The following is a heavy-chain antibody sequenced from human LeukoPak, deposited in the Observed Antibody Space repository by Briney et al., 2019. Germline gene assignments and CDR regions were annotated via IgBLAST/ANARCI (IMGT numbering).Heavy chain of an antibody. CDR2: IYHSGST. V-gene: IGHV4-39*07. Sequence: SETLSLTCTVSGGSTSSSSYYWGWIRQPPGKGLEWIGSIYHSGSTYYNPSLKSRVTISVDTSKNQFSLKLSSVTAADTAVYYCARVLRYFDWLSGYFDLWGRGTLVTVSS. CDR1: GGSTSSSSYY. J-gene: IGHJ2*01. CDR3: ARVLRYFDWLSGYFDL. D-gene: IGHD3-9*01.